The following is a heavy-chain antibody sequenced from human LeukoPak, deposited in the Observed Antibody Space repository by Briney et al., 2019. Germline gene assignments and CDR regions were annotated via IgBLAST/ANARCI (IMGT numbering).Heavy chain of an antibody. CDR1: GGSISSGGYY. V-gene: IGHV4-31*03. J-gene: IGHJ4*02. D-gene: IGHD3-16*01. CDR2: IYYSGST. CDR3: ARVVYDYVWGSYSFDY. Sequence: SQTLSLTCTVSGGSISSGGYYWSWIRQHPGKGLEWIGYIYYSGSTYYNPSLKSRVTISVDTSKNQSSLKLSSVTAADTAVYYCARVVYDYVWGSYSFDYWGQGTLVTVSS.